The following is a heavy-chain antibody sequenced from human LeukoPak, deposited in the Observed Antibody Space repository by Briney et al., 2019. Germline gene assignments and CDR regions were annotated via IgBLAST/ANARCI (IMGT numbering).Heavy chain of an antibody. V-gene: IGHV3-48*01. D-gene: IGHD3-3*01. J-gene: IGHJ3*02. CDR2: ISTSGSMI. CDR3: ARDLNFWSRPDAFDI. Sequence: GGSLRLSCAASGFTFSSSGMSWVRQAPGKGLEWVSYISTSGSMIYNADSVKGRFTISRDNAKNSLYLQMNSLRAEDTAVYYCARDLNFWSRPDAFDIWGQGTMVAVSS. CDR1: GFTFSSSG.